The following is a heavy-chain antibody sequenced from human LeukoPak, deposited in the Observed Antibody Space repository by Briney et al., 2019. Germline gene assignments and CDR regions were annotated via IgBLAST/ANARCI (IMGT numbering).Heavy chain of an antibody. Sequence: PSETLSLTCTVSGGSISSSSYYWGWIRQPPGKGLEWIGSYSESRYYNPSLKSRVTIFVDTSKNQFSLKLSSVTAADTAVYYCARDGAYSSSWYSYNWFDPWGQGTLVTVSS. CDR2: YSESR. V-gene: IGHV4-39*02. CDR1: GGSISSSSYY. CDR3: ARDGAYSSSWYSYNWFDP. J-gene: IGHJ5*02. D-gene: IGHD6-13*01.